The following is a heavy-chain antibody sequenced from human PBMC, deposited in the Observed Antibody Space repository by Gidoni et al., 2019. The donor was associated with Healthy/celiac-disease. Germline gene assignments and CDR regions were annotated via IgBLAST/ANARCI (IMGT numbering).Heavy chain of an antibody. J-gene: IGHJ4*02. CDR3: TTVPSYYYDSSQDY. D-gene: IGHD3-22*01. CDR1: GFTFSTAW. Sequence: EVPLVESGGGLVKPGGSLRLSCAASGFTFSTAWMSWVRQAPGKGLGGVGRIKSKTDGGTTDYAAPVKGRFTISRDDSKNTLYLQMNSLKTEDTAVYYCTTVPSYYYDSSQDYWGQGTLVTVSS. CDR2: IKSKTDGGTT. V-gene: IGHV3-15*01.